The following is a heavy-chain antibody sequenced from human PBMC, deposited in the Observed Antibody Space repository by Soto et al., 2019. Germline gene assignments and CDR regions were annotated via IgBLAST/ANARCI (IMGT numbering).Heavy chain of an antibody. Sequence: EVQLVESGGGLVQPGGSLRLSCVVSGFAFSDYYMSWVRQAPGKGLEWVANIKQDGGQRYYVDSVKGRFTISRDNAKTSLYLQMNSLRAEDTALYYCARPRGGHSGDRGYFDLWGRGTLVTVSS. CDR2: IKQDGGQR. V-gene: IGHV3-7*01. D-gene: IGHD2-15*01. J-gene: IGHJ2*01. CDR1: GFAFSDYY. CDR3: ARPRGGHSGDRGYFDL.